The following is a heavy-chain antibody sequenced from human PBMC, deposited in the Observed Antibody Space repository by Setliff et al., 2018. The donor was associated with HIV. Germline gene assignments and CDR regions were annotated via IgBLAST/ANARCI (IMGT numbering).Heavy chain of an antibody. CDR2: ISGTGGTT. CDR1: GFTFRSYA. Sequence: PGGSLRLSCAASGFTFRSYAMSWVRQAPGKGLEWVSVISGTGGTTYYTDSVKGRFSLSRDSSKNTLYLQMNNLSAEDTAVYYCAFDSRGYFSDPLDSWGQGTPVTVSS. CDR3: AFDSRGYFSDPLDS. V-gene: IGHV3-23*01. J-gene: IGHJ4*02. D-gene: IGHD3-22*01.